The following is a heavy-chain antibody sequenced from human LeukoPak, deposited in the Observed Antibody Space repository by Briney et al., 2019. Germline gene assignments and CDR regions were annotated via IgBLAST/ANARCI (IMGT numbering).Heavy chain of an antibody. D-gene: IGHD6-13*01. V-gene: IGHV4-39*07. CDR2: IYHSGNT. CDR1: GGSISSGGYY. Sequence: SETLSLTCAVSGGSISSGGYYWGWIRQPPGKGLEWIGSIYHSGNTYYSPSLKSRVTISVDTSKNQFSLKLSSVTAADTAVYYCARGDRSSWYHYGAFDIWGQGTMVTVSS. CDR3: ARGDRSSWYHYGAFDI. J-gene: IGHJ3*02.